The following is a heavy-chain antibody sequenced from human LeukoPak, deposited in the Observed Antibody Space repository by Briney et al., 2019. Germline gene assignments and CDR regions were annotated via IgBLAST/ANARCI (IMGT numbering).Heavy chain of an antibody. Sequence: GASVKVSCKASGYTFTSYYMHWVRQAPGQGLEWMGIINPSGGSTSYAQKFQGRVTITADESTSTAYMELSSLRSEDTAVYYCARGLATRPGSYFDYWGQGTLVTVSS. D-gene: IGHD5-24*01. CDR2: INPSGGST. V-gene: IGHV1-46*01. J-gene: IGHJ4*02. CDR1: GYTFTSYY. CDR3: ARGLATRPGSYFDY.